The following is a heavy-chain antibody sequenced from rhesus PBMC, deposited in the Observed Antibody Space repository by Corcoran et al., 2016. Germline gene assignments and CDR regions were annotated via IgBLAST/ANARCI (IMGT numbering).Heavy chain of an antibody. CDR3: ARALAGTTDY. J-gene: IGHJ4*01. CDR2: IGGSSGST. V-gene: IGHV4-127*01. Sequence: QVQLQESGPGLVKPSETLSLTCAVSGYSISSGYGRSWIRQPPGKGLELIGYIGGSSGSTNYNPSLKSRVTISKDTSKTQFSLTLSSVTAADTAVYYCARALAGTTDYWGQGVLVTVSS. CDR1: GYSISSGYG. D-gene: IGHD1-14*01.